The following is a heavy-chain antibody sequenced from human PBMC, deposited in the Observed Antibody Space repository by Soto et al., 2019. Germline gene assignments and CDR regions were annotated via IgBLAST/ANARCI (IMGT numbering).Heavy chain of an antibody. J-gene: IGHJ5*02. CDR1: GYRFTSYW. V-gene: IGHV5-51*01. CDR3: ARKDKSGYFNWFDP. Sequence: PGESLKISCRASGYRFTSYWIAWVRQMPGKGLEWMGIIFPSDSDTRYSPSFQGQVTISADRSTSTVFLQWASLKASDTAVYFCARKDKSGYFNWFDPWGQGTLVTVSS. D-gene: IGHD3-22*01. CDR2: IFPSDSDT.